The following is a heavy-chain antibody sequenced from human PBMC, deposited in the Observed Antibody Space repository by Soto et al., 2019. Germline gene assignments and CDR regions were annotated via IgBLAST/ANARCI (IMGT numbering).Heavy chain of an antibody. J-gene: IGHJ4*02. CDR3: ARAQSAPGFYFDY. V-gene: IGHV3-30-3*01. Sequence: PVGSLRLSCAASGFTFSSYAMHWVRQAPGKGLEWVAVISYDGSNKYYADSVKGRFTISRDNSKNTLYLQMNSLRAEDTAVYYCARAQSAPGFYFDYWGQGTLVTVSS. D-gene: IGHD6-25*01. CDR1: GFTFSSYA. CDR2: ISYDGSNK.